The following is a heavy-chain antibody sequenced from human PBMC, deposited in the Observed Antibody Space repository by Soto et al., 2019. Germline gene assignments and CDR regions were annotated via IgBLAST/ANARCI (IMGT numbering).Heavy chain of an antibody. V-gene: IGHV3-33*01. CDR1: GFTFSSYG. J-gene: IGHJ6*02. CDR2: IWYDGSNK. D-gene: IGHD3-9*01. CDR3: ARDGGYFDWLLPNYYYYGMDV. Sequence: GSLRLSCATSGFTFSSYGMHWVRQAPGKGLEWVAVIWYDGSNKYYADSVKGRFTISRDNSKNTLYLQMNSLRAEDTAVYYCARDGGYFDWLLPNYYYYGMDVWGQGTTVTVSS.